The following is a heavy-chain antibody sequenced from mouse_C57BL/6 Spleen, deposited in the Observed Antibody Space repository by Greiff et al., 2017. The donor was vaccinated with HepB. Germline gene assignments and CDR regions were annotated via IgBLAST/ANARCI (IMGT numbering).Heavy chain of an antibody. CDR1: GYTFTDYN. D-gene: IGHD2-1*01. J-gene: IGHJ4*01. CDR2: INPNNGGT. Sequence: EVQLQESGPELVKPGASVKIPCKASGYTFTDYNMDWVKQSHGKSLEWIGDINPNNGGTIYNQKFKGKATLTVDKSSSTAYMELRSLTSEDTAVYYCARSYGNYDAMDYWGQGTSVTVSS. CDR3: ARSYGNYDAMDY. V-gene: IGHV1-18*01.